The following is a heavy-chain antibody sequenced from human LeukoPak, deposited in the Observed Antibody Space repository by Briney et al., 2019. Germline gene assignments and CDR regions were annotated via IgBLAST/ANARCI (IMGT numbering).Heavy chain of an antibody. D-gene: IGHD6-13*01. CDR1: GYTFTYHG. V-gene: IGHV1-18*01. J-gene: IGHJ4*02. CDR3: ARDRGAAGTGGAY. Sequence: ASVKVSCKASGYTFTYHGISWVRQAPGQGLEWMGWISTSNGNTNYLEKFQGRLTMTTDTATSTTYMELRSLRSDDTAVYYCARDRGAAGTGGAYWGQGSLVTVSS. CDR2: ISTSNGNT.